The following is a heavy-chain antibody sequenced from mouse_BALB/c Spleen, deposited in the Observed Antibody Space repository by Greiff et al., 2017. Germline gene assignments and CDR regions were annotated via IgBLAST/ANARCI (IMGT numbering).Heavy chain of an antibody. CDR3: ARGGFYAMDY. Sequence: EVQRVESGGGLVQPGGSRKLSCAASGFTFSSFGMHWVRQAPEKGLEWVAYISSGSSTIYYADTVKGRFTISRDNPKNTLFLQMNSLRSEDTAMYYCARGGFYAMDYWGQGTSVTGSS. CDR1: GFTFSSFG. V-gene: IGHV5-17*02. CDR2: ISSGSSTI. J-gene: IGHJ4*01.